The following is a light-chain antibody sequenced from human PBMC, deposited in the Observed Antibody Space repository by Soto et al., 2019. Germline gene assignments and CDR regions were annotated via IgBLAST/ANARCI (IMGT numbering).Light chain of an antibody. Sequence: QSALTQPPSASGSLGQSVTFSCTGTSSDVGGYNYVSWYQQHPGNAPKLIIYEVHKRPSGVPDRFSGSKSGNTASLTVSGLQAEDEADYHCSSYGGNDWVFGGGTKLTVL. CDR1: SSDVGGYNY. CDR3: SSYGGNDWV. V-gene: IGLV2-8*01. J-gene: IGLJ3*02. CDR2: EVH.